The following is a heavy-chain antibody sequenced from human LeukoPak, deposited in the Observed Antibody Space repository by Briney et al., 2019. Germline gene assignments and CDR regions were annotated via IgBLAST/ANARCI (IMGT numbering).Heavy chain of an antibody. CDR2: IYYSGST. CDR3: ARQTRLGSYLRTIFDY. CDR1: GGSISSYY. J-gene: IGHJ4*02. D-gene: IGHD1-26*01. V-gene: IGHV4-59*01. Sequence: SETLSLTCTVSGGSISSYYWSWIRQPPGKGLEWIGYIYYSGSTNYNPSLKSRVTISVDTSKNQFSLKLSSVTAADTAVYYCARQTRLGSYLRTIFDYWGQGTLVTVSS.